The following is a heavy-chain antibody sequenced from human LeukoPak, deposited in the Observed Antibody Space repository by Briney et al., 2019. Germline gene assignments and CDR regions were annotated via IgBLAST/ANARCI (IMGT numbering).Heavy chain of an antibody. CDR3: ARGAYYDSSGYPWYNWFDP. Sequence: GGSLRLSCAASGFTFSSYWMHWVRQAPGKGLVWVSRINSDGSSTSYADSVKGRFTISRDNAKNTLYLQMNSLRAEDTAVYYCARGAYYDSSGYPWYNWFDPWGQGTLVTVSS. CDR2: INSDGSST. D-gene: IGHD3-22*01. V-gene: IGHV3-74*01. CDR1: GFTFSSYW. J-gene: IGHJ5*02.